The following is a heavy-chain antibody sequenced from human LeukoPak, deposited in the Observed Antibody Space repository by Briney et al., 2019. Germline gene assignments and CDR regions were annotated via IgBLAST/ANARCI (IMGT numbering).Heavy chain of an antibody. V-gene: IGHV4-59*01. D-gene: IGHD1-14*01. CDR2: IYYSGST. CDR3: ARAGTPDYCYYMDV. Sequence: KPSETLSLTCTVSGGSISSYYWSWIRQPPGKGLEWIGYIYYSGSTNYNPSLKSRVTISVDTSKNQFSLKLSSVTAADTAVYYCARAGTPDYCYYMDVWGKGTTVTVSS. J-gene: IGHJ6*03. CDR1: GGSISSYY.